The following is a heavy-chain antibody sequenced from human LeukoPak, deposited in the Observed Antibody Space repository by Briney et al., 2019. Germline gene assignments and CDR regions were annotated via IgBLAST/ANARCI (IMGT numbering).Heavy chain of an antibody. V-gene: IGHV3-7*01. CDR3: TRDLMDYDVSTGLHHYYMDV. CDR1: GFTFSDYW. CDR2: INEEGSQK. Sequence: GGSLRLSCAASGFTFSDYWMTWVRQAPGKGLEWVANINEEGSQKYYVDPVQGRFTISRDNAKNTLFLQMNTLRVEDTAVYYCTRDLMDYDVSTGLHHYYMDVWGQGTTVTVSS. J-gene: IGHJ6*02. D-gene: IGHD3-9*01.